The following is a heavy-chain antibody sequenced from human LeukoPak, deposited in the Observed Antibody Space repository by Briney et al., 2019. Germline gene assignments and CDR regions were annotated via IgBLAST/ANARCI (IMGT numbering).Heavy chain of an antibody. CDR3: AKPRYSGSYYFDY. Sequence: GSLRLSCAASGFTFSSYGMRWVRQAPGKGLEWVTFIRFDGSNKYYADSVKGRFTISRDNSKNTLYLQINNLRAEDTAVYYCAKPRYSGSYYFDYWGQGTLVTVSS. CDR1: GFTFSSYG. D-gene: IGHD1-26*01. CDR2: IRFDGSNK. J-gene: IGHJ4*02. V-gene: IGHV3-30*02.